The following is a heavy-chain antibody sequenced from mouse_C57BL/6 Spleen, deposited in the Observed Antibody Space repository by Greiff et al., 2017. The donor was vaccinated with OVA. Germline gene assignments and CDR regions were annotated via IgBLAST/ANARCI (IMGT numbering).Heavy chain of an antibody. CDR1: GYTFTSYW. CDR2: IDPSDSYP. CDR3: VGGGAY. V-gene: IGHV1-50*01. J-gene: IGHJ3*01. Sequence: VQLQQPGAELLKPGASVKLSCKASGYTFTSYWMQWVKQRPGQGLEWIGEIDPSDSYPNYNQKFKGKATLTVDTSSSTAYMQLSSLTSEDSAVYYCVGGGAYWGQGTLVTVSA.